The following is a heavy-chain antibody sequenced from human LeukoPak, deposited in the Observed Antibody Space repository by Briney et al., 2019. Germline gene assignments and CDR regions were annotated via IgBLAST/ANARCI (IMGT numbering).Heavy chain of an antibody. D-gene: IGHD6-13*01. J-gene: IGHJ5*02. V-gene: IGHV4-59*01. CDR2: IYYSGST. CDR1: GGSISSYY. CDR3: ARSHSSSWPGVSWFDP. Sequence: SETLSLTCTVSGGSISSYYWSWIRQPPGKGLEWIGYIYYSGSTNYNPSLKSRVTISVDTSKNQFSLKLSSVTAADTAVYHCARSHSSSWPGVSWFDPWGQGTLVTVSS.